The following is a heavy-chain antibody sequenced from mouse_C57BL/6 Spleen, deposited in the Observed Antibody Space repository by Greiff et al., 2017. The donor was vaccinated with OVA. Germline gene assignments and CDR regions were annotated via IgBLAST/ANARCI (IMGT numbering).Heavy chain of an antibody. CDR2: IDPSDSET. Sequence: VQLQQPGAELVRPGSSVKLSCKASGYTFTSYWMHWVKQRPIQGLEWIGNIDPSDSETHYNQKFKDKATLTVDKSSSTAYMQLSSLTSEDSAVYYCARYDDYDGAAYWGQGTLVTVSA. D-gene: IGHD2-4*01. CDR1: GYTFTSYW. CDR3: ARYDDYDGAAY. V-gene: IGHV1-52*01. J-gene: IGHJ3*01.